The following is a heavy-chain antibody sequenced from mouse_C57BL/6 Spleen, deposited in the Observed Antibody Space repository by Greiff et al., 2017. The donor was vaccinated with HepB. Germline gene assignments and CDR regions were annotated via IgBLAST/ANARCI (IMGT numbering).Heavy chain of an antibody. D-gene: IGHD2-4*01. CDR2: IYPGSGNT. CDR3: ARNYDYDGDYYAMDY. Sequence: QVHVKQSGPELVKPGASVKISCKASGYSFTSYYIHWVKQRPGQGLEWIGWIYPGSGNTKYNEKFKGKATLTADTSSSTAYMQLSSLTSEDSAVYYCARNYDYDGDYYAMDYWGQGTSVTVSS. CDR1: GYSFTSYY. V-gene: IGHV1-66*01. J-gene: IGHJ4*01.